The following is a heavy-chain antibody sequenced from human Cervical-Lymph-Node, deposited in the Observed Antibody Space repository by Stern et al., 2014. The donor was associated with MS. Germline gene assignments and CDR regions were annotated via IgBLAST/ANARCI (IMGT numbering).Heavy chain of an antibody. Sequence: MQLVESGGGVVHPGRSLRLSCEASGFTFSDFGMYWVRQAPGKGPEWVAVISYDGGHTDYADSVKGRFTISRDNSKNTLYVQMNSLRADDTAVYYCAKDPQRGVVPAAIHYWGQGTLVTVSS. CDR3: AKDPQRGVVPAAIHY. D-gene: IGHD2-2*02. CDR2: ISYDGGHT. V-gene: IGHV3-30*18. CDR1: GFTFSDFG. J-gene: IGHJ4*02.